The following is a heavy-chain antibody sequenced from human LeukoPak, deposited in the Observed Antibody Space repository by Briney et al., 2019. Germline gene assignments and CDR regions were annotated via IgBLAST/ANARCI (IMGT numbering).Heavy chain of an antibody. D-gene: IGHD6-13*01. J-gene: IGHJ4*02. Sequence: PGGSLRLSCAASGFTFSSYSMNWVRQAPGKGLEWVSSISSSSSYIYYADSVKGRFTISRDNAKNSLYLQMNSLRAEDTAVYYCARILSSIAAADSYDYWGQGTLVTVSS. CDR2: ISSSSSYI. CDR3: ARILSSIAAADSYDY. CDR1: GFTFSSYS. V-gene: IGHV3-21*01.